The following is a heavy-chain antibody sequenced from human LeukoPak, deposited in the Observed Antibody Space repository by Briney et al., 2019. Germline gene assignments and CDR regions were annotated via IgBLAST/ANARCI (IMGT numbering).Heavy chain of an antibody. Sequence: VASVKVSCKASGYTFSGYYMHWVRQATGQGLEWMGWMNPNSGNTGYAQKFQGRVTMTRNTSISTAYMELSSLRSEDAAVYYCARGVKWFGEFREWFDPWGQGTLVTVSS. CDR1: GYTFSGYY. D-gene: IGHD3-10*01. J-gene: IGHJ5*02. CDR3: ARGVKWFGEFREWFDP. V-gene: IGHV1-8*02. CDR2: MNPNSGNT.